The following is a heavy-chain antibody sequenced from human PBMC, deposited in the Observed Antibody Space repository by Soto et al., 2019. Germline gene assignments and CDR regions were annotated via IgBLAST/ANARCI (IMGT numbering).Heavy chain of an antibody. D-gene: IGHD5-18*01. V-gene: IGHV5-10-1*01. CDR1: GYSFTSYW. Sequence: PGESLKISGKGSGYSFTSYWISWVRQMPGKGLEWMGRIDPSDSYTNYSPSFQGHVTISADKSISTAYLQWSSLKASDTAMYYCARGLDTAMVSSDYWGDATLVPVYS. CDR3: ARGLDTAMVSSDY. CDR2: IDPSDSYT. J-gene: IGHJ4*01.